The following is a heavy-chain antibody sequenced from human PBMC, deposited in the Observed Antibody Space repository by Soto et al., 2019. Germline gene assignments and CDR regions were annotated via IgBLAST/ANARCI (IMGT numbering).Heavy chain of an antibody. V-gene: IGHV3-21*01. J-gene: IGHJ3*02. D-gene: IGHD3-22*01. CDR2: IRSSRSYI. CDR3: ARGYHYYDSSGYTKCDAFDI. Sequence: EVQLVESGGGLVKPGGSLILSCAASGFTFSSYSMNWVRQAPGKGLEWGSSIRSSRSYIYYADSVKGLFTISRDNAKNSLYLQMNSLRAEDTAVYYCARGYHYYDSSGYTKCDAFDIWGQGTMVTVSS. CDR1: GFTFSSYS.